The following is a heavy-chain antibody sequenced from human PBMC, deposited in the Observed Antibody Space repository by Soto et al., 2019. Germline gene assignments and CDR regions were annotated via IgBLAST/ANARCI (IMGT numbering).Heavy chain of an antibody. Sequence: ASVKVSFKASGYTFTGYYMHWLRQAPGQGLEWMGWINPNSGGTNYAQKFQGWVTMTRDTSISTAYMELSRLRSDDTAVYYCARDHRDYYYGMDVWGQGTTVTVSS. CDR2: INPNSGGT. J-gene: IGHJ6*02. CDR3: ARDHRDYYYGMDV. CDR1: GYTFTGYY. D-gene: IGHD3-10*01. V-gene: IGHV1-2*04.